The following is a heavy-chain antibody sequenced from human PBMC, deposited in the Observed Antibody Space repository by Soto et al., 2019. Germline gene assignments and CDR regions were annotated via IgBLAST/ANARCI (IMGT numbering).Heavy chain of an antibody. V-gene: IGHV1-18*01. CDR1: GYTFTSYG. Sequence: GASVKVSCKASGYTFTSYGISWVRRAPGQGLEWMGWISAYNGNTNYAQKLQGRVTMTTDTSTSTAYMELRSLRSDDTAVYYCARAATYYYYYYMDVWGKGTTVTVPS. CDR2: ISAYNGNT. J-gene: IGHJ6*03. D-gene: IGHD2-15*01. CDR3: ARAATYYYYYYMDV.